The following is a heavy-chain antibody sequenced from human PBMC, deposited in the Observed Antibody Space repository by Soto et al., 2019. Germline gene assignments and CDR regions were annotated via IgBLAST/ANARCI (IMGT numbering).Heavy chain of an antibody. CDR1: GGSISSGDYY. V-gene: IGHV4-30-4*01. Sequence: QVQLQESGPGLVKPSQTLSLTCTVSGGSISSGDYYWSWIRQPPGKGLEWIGYIYYSGRTYYNPSRKSRVTISVDTSKNQFSLKLSSVTAADTAVYYCPFGGPSDGMDVWGQGTTVTVSS. CDR2: IYYSGRT. D-gene: IGHD3-3*01. CDR3: PFGGPSDGMDV. J-gene: IGHJ6*02.